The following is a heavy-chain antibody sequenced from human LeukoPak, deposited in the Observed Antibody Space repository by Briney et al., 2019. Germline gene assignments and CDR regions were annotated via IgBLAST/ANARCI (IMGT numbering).Heavy chain of an antibody. CDR3: ARDVAVAGTAGTNWFDP. V-gene: IGHV1-69*04. J-gene: IGHJ5*02. Sequence: ASVKVSCKASGGTFSSYAISWVRQAPGQGLEWMGRIIPILGIANYAQKFQGRVTITADKSTSTAYMELSSLRSEDTAMYYCARDVAVAGTAGTNWFDPWGQGTLVTVSS. CDR1: GGTFSSYA. CDR2: IIPILGIA. D-gene: IGHD6-19*01.